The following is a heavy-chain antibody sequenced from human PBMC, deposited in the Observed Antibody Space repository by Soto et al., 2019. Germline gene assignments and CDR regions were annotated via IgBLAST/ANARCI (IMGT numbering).Heavy chain of an antibody. Sequence: SETLSLTCAVYGGSFSGYYWSWICQPPGKGLEWIGEINHSGSTNYNPSLKSRVTISVDTSKNQFSLKLSSVTAADTAVYYCARVGFNWNDDYYGMDVWGQGTTVT. CDR3: ARVGFNWNDDYYGMDV. J-gene: IGHJ6*02. V-gene: IGHV4-34*01. D-gene: IGHD1-20*01. CDR1: GGSFSGYY. CDR2: INHSGST.